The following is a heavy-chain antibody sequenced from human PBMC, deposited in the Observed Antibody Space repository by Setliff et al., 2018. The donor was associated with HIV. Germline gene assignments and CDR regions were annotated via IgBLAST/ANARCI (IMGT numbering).Heavy chain of an antibody. J-gene: IGHJ6*03. Sequence: PSETLSLTCTVSGGSISSSSSYWGWIRQSPGKGLEWIGSIYYSGSTSYYNPSLKSRVTIFVDTTKNAFSLNLRSVTAADTAVYFCVNSGYDGDYYYYYMDVWGKGTTVTVSS. V-gene: IGHV4-39*01. CDR2: IYYSGSTS. D-gene: IGHD5-12*01. CDR3: VNSGYDGDYYYYYMDV. CDR1: GGSISSSSSY.